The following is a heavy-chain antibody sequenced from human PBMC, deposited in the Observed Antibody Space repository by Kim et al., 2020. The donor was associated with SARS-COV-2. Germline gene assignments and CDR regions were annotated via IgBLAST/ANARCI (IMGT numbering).Heavy chain of an antibody. V-gene: IGHV3-7*03. CDR2: SVK. D-gene: IGHD2-15*01. CDR3: ANSIGYAFDY. Sequence: SVKFYADSVKCRTTISRDNAKNSLYLEMDPLRVEDTAVYYCANSIGYAFDYWGQGTKVTVSS. J-gene: IGHJ4*02.